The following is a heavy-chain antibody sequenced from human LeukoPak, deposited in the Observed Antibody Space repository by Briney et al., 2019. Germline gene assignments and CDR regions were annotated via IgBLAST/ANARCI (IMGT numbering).Heavy chain of an antibody. D-gene: IGHD3-10*01. Sequence: GGSLRLSCAASGFTFSSYAMSWVRQARGKGLEWVSAISGSGGSTYYADSVKGRFTISRDNSKNTLYLQMNSLRAEDTAVYYCAESEGGFGDFDYWGQGTLVTVSS. V-gene: IGHV3-23*01. CDR2: ISGSGGST. J-gene: IGHJ4*02. CDR3: AESEGGFGDFDY. CDR1: GFTFSSYA.